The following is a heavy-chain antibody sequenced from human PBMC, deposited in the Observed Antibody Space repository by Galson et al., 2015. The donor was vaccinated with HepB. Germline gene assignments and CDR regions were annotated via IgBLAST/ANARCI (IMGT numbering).Heavy chain of an antibody. D-gene: IGHD3-10*01. J-gene: IGHJ6*02. CDR2: IIPIFGTA. Sequence: SVKVSCKASGGTFSSYAISWVRQAPGQGLEWMGGIIPIFGTANYAQKFQGRVTITADESTSTAYMELSSLRSEDTAVYYCARAHGSGSLLYYYYGMDVWGHGTTVTVSS. V-gene: IGHV1-69*13. CDR1: GGTFSSYA. CDR3: ARAHGSGSLLYYYYGMDV.